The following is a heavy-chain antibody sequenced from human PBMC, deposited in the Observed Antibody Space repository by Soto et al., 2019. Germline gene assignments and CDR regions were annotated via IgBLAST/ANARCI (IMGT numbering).Heavy chain of an antibody. Sequence: QVQLVESGGGVVQPGRSLRLSCAASGFTFSSYGMHWVRQAPGKGLEGVAVISYDGSNKYYADSVKGRFTISGDNSKNTLYLQMNSLRAEDTAVYYCAKEQGIAVAGTVYFHHWGQGTRVTVSS. CDR1: GFTFSSYG. J-gene: IGHJ1*01. V-gene: IGHV3-30*18. D-gene: IGHD6-19*01. CDR3: AKEQGIAVAGTVYFHH. CDR2: ISYDGSNK.